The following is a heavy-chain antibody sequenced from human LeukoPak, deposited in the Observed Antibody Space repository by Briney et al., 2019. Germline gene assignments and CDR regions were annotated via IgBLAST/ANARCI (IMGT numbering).Heavy chain of an antibody. D-gene: IGHD5-24*01. CDR1: GGSFSGYY. Sequence: SETLSLTCAVYGGSFSGYYWSWIRQPPGKGLEWIGYIYYSGSTNYNPSLKSRVTISVDTSKNQFSLKLSSVTAADTAVYYCARVIYGRWLQTLIFDYWGQGTLVTVSS. CDR3: ARVIYGRWLQTLIFDY. CDR2: IYYSGST. V-gene: IGHV4-59*01. J-gene: IGHJ4*02.